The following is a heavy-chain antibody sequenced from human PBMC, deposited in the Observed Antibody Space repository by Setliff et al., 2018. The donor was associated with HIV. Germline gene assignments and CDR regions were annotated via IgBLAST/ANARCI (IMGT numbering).Heavy chain of an antibody. D-gene: IGHD6-19*01. V-gene: IGHV4-34*01. CDR1: GGSFSGYY. J-gene: IGHJ4*02. CDR3: ARGVRDNSGWSSYYFDY. Sequence: SETLSLTCAVYGGSFSGYYWSWIRQPPGKGLEWTGEINHSGSTNYNPSLKSRVTISVDTSKNQFSLRLSSVTAADTAVYYCARGVRDNSGWSSYYFDYWGQGTLVTVSS. CDR2: INHSGST.